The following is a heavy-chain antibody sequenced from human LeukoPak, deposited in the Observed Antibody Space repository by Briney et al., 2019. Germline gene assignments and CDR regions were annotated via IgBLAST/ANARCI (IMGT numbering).Heavy chain of an antibody. CDR3: ARDGGAAAGRPFDY. Sequence: GGSLRLSRAASGFTFSSYAMHWVRQAPGKGLEWVAVISYDGSNKYYADSVKGRFTISRDNSKNTLYLQMNSLRAEDTAVYYCARDGGAAAGRPFDYWGQGTLVTVSS. CDR1: GFTFSSYA. V-gene: IGHV3-30-3*01. CDR2: ISYDGSNK. J-gene: IGHJ4*02. D-gene: IGHD6-13*01.